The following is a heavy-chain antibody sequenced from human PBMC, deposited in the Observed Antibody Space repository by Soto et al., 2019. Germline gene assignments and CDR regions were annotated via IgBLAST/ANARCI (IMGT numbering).Heavy chain of an antibody. CDR2: IYHSGST. J-gene: IGHJ6*02. V-gene: IGHV4-4*02. Sequence: QVQLQESGPGLVKPSGTLSLTCAVSGGSIRSSNWWSWVRQPPGKGLVWIGEIYHSGSTNYTPSLQSRVTISVDKSKNQFSLKLSSVTAADTAVYYCARDSLAAAGTYGMDVWGQGTTVTVSS. CDR3: ARDSLAAAGTYGMDV. D-gene: IGHD6-13*01. CDR1: GGSIRSSNW.